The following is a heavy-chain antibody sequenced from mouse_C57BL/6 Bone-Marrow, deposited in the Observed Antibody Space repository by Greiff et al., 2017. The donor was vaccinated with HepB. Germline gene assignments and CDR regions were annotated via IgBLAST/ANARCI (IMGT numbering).Heavy chain of an antibody. CDR2: ISSGGSYT. J-gene: IGHJ1*03. D-gene: IGHD1-1*01. CDR3: ARRTTVVAHWYFDV. CDR1: GFTFSSYG. Sequence: EVQLKESGGDLVKPGGSLKLSCAASGFTFSSYGMSWVRQTPDKRLEWVATISSGGSYTYYPDSVKGRFTISRDNAKNTLYLQMSSLKSEDTAMYYCARRTTVVAHWYFDVWGTGTTVTVSS. V-gene: IGHV5-6*01.